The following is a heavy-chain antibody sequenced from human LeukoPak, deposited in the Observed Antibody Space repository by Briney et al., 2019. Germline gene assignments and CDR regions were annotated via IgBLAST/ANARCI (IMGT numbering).Heavy chain of an antibody. J-gene: IGHJ4*02. D-gene: IGHD3-22*01. V-gene: IGHV4-34*01. CDR1: GGSFSDYY. CDR3: ARGQGSSGYYYGY. Sequence: SETLSLTCAVYGGSFSDYYWSWIRQPPGKGLEWIGEIYHSGSTNYNPSLKSRVTISVDKSKNQFSLKLSSVTAADTAVYYCARGQGSSGYYYGYWGQGTLVTVSS. CDR2: IYHSGST.